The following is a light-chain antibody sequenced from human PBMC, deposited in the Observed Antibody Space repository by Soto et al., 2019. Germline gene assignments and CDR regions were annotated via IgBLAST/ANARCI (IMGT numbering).Light chain of an antibody. V-gene: IGKV3-20*01. CDR2: GAS. CDR3: QPYGRSPLT. J-gene: IGKJ1*01. CDR1: QSVSNNY. Sequence: EIVLTHSPGTLSLSPGERAALSCRASQSVSNNYLAWYQQKPGQAPRLVIYGASNRATGIPDRFSASGSGTDFTLTISRLEPEDFAVYYCQPYGRSPLTFGQGTKVEI.